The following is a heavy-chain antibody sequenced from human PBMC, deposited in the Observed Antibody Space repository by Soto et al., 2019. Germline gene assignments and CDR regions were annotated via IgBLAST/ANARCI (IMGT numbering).Heavy chain of an antibody. CDR1: GYTFTSYG. CDR2: TSTYNGNT. CDR3: AREYCTGDRCYAPDY. D-gene: IGHD2-15*01. J-gene: IGHJ4*02. Sequence: GASVKVSCKASGYTFTSYGSSWVRQAPGQGLEWMGWTSTYNGNTNCVQKLQGRVTMTTDTSTSTAYMELRSLRSDDTAVYYCAREYCTGDRCYAPDYWGQGTLVTSPQ. V-gene: IGHV1-18*01.